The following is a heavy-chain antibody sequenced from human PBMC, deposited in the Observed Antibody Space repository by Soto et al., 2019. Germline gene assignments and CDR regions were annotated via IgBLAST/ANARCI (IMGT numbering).Heavy chain of an antibody. CDR3: TRDFTRITIFGVVNSGATY. V-gene: IGHV3-49*03. CDR1: GFTFGDYA. CDR2: IRSKAYGGTT. J-gene: IGHJ4*02. Sequence: GGSLRLSCTASGFTFGDYAMSWFRQAPGKGLEWVGFIRSKAYGGTTEYAASVKGRFTISRDDSKSIAYLQMNSLKTEDTAVYYCTRDFTRITIFGVVNSGATYWGQGTLVTVSS. D-gene: IGHD3-3*01.